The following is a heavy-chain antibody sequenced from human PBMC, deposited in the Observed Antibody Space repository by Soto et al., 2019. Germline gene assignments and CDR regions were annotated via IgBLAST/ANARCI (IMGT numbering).Heavy chain of an antibody. V-gene: IGHV3-15*07. D-gene: IGHD1-1*01. Sequence: GGSLRLSCAASGFTFSNAWMNWVRQAPGKGLEWVGRIKSKTDGGTTDYAAPVKGRFTISRDDSKNTLYLQMNSLKTEDTAVYYCTTMPRVNWNDVHDYYYYGMDVWGQGTTVTVSS. CDR1: GFTFSNAW. CDR3: TTMPRVNWNDVHDYYYYGMDV. J-gene: IGHJ6*02. CDR2: IKSKTDGGTT.